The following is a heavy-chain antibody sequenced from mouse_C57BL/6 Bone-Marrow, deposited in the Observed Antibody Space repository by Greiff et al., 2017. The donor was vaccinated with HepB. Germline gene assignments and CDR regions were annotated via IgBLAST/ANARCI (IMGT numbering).Heavy chain of an antibody. CDR1: EYEFPSHD. V-gene: IGHV5-2*01. CDR2: INSDGGST. J-gene: IGHJ1*03. CDR3: ARIYDGYHWYFDV. Sequence: EVKLVASGGGLVQPGESLKLSCESNEYEFPSHDMSWVRKTPEKRLELVAAINSDGGSTYYPDTMERRFIISRDNTKKTLYLQMSSLRSEDTALYYCARIYDGYHWYFDVWGTGTTVTVSS. D-gene: IGHD2-3*01.